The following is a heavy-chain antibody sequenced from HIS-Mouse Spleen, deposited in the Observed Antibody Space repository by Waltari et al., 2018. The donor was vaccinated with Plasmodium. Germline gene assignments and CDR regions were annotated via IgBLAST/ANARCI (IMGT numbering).Heavy chain of an antibody. CDR3: ARDRITGTSYFDY. J-gene: IGHJ4*02. CDR2: IYYSGST. V-gene: IGHV4-39*07. Sequence: QLQLQESGPGLVKPSETLSLTCTVPGGSISSSTYYWGWICQPPGKGLEWIGSIYYSGSTYYNPSLKSRVTISVDTSKNQFSLKLSSVTAADTAVYYCARDRITGTSYFDYWGQGTLVTVSS. CDR1: GGSISSSTYY. D-gene: IGHD1-7*01.